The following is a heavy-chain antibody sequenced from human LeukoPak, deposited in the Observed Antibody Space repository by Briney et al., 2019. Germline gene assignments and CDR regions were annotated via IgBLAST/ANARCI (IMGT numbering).Heavy chain of an antibody. V-gene: IGHV4-59*01. CDR2: IYYSGIT. Sequence: SETLSLTCTVSGDSMSNYYWSWIRQPPGKGLEWIGYIYYSGITNYNPSLKSRVTISVDTSRNQFSLKLTSVTGADTALYHCARGMVNTYYYYYYTDVWGKGTSVTVS. D-gene: IGHD2-8*01. J-gene: IGHJ6*03. CDR1: GDSMSNYY. CDR3: ARGMVNTYYYYYYTDV.